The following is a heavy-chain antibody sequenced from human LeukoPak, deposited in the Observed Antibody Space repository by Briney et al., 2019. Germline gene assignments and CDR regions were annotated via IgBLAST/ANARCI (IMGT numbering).Heavy chain of an antibody. V-gene: IGHV3-7*01. J-gene: IGHJ4*02. CDR2: IKEDGSEK. CDR3: TRQGHHNFEY. D-gene: IGHD1-14*01. Sequence: GGSLRLPCAASGFTLSNYWISWVRQAPGKGLEWVANIKEDGSEKFYVDSVKGRFTISRDNAKNSLHLQLNSLRAEDTAVYYCTRQGHHNFEYWGQGTLVTVSS. CDR1: GFTLSNYW.